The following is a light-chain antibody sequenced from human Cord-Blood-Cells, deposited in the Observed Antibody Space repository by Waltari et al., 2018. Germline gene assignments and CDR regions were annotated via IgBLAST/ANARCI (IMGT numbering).Light chain of an antibody. CDR1: QGISSW. Sequence: IQIPQPPSSVSASVGDTAPITCRPSQGISSWFAWYQQNPGTAPKLLIYAAASLQSSVPSRLSGSGSGTDFTLTISSLQPEDFATDYCQQANSFRPLAFGGGTKVEIK. CDR3: QQANSFRPLA. J-gene: IGKJ4*01. V-gene: IGKV1-12*01. CDR2: AAA.